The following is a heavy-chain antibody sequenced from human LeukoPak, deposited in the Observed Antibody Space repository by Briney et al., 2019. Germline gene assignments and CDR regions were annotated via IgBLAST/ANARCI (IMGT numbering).Heavy chain of an antibody. J-gene: IGHJ3*02. CDR1: GFTFSSYS. Sequence: GGSLRLSCAASGFTFSSYSMNWVRQAPGKGLEWVSYISSSSSTIYYADSVKGQFTISRDNAKNSLYLQMNSLRAEDTAVYYCAREDDSSGYRRSGDDAFDIWGQGTMVTVSS. D-gene: IGHD3-22*01. V-gene: IGHV3-48*01. CDR3: AREDDSSGYRRSGDDAFDI. CDR2: ISSSSSTI.